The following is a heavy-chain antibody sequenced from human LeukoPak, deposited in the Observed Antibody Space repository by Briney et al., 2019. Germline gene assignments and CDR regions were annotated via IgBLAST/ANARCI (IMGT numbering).Heavy chain of an antibody. Sequence: GGSLRLSCAASGFTFSSHWMHWVRQAPGKGLVWVPRINSDGSSTNYADSVKGRFTISRDNAKNTLYLQINSLRAEDTAVYYCAGTRVGDYWGQGTLVTVSS. J-gene: IGHJ4*02. CDR1: GFTFSSHW. CDR3: AGTRVGDY. V-gene: IGHV3-74*01. CDR2: INSDGSST. D-gene: IGHD1-26*01.